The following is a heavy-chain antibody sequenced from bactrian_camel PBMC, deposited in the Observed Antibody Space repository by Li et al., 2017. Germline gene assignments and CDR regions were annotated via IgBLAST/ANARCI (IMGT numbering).Heavy chain of an antibody. J-gene: IGHJ4*01. Sequence: VQLVESGGGEVQAGGSLRLACVVSGNTHRNKHMGWFRQVPGKEREGVATINSPGFISYGDSVKGRFTIAADVAKNTLYLQMNSLKPEDTAMYYCAATPSRMTAIQALGAMARSRVITYWGQGTQVTVSS. CDR1: GNTHRNKH. V-gene: IGHV3S53*01. D-gene: IGHD3*01. CDR3: AATPSRMTAIQALGAMARSRVITY. CDR2: INSPGFI.